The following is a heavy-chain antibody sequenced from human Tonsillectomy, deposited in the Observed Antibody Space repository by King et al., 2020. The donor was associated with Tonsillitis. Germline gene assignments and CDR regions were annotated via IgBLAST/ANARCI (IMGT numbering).Heavy chain of an antibody. CDR1: GFTFSSYA. Sequence: VQLVESGGGVVQPGRSLRLSCAASGFTFSSYAMHWVRQAPGKGLEWVAVISYDGINKYYADSVKGRFTISRDNSKNTLYLQMNSLRAEDTAVYYCARGAPVVPAYNWFDPWGQGTLVTVSS. CDR3: ARGAPVVPAYNWFDP. D-gene: IGHD4-23*01. V-gene: IGHV3-30-3*01. J-gene: IGHJ5*02. CDR2: ISYDGINK.